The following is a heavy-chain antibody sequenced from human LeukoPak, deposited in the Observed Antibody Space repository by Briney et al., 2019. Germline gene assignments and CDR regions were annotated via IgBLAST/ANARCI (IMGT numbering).Heavy chain of an antibody. V-gene: IGHV3-21*04. CDR2: ISSSSSYI. D-gene: IGHD4-17*01. CDR1: GFTFSSYS. Sequence: PGGSLRLTCAASGFTFSSYSMNWVRQAPGKGLEWVSSISSSSSYIYYADSVKGRFTISRDNSKTTLYLQMNSLRAGDTAVYYCVLFGDYESPDGFDIWGQGTMVTVSS. CDR3: VLFGDYESPDGFDI. J-gene: IGHJ3*02.